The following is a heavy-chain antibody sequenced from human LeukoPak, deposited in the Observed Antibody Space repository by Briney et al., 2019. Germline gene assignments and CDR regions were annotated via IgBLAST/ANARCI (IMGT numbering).Heavy chain of an antibody. CDR1: GYSFTTYG. J-gene: IGHJ5*02. D-gene: IGHD2/OR15-2a*01. Sequence: ASVKVSCKASGYSFTTYGISWVRQAPGQGLEWMGWISANNNNTDNVQKLQGRVTMTTDTSTSTAYMELRSLRSDDTAVYYCARTPWRAESDPWGQGTLVTVSS. CDR2: ISANNNNT. V-gene: IGHV1-18*01. CDR3: ARTPWRAESDP.